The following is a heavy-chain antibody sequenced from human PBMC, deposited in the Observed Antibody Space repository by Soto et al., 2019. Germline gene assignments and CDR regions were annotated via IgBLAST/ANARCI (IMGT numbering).Heavy chain of an antibody. CDR2: TIPLLNVA. V-gene: IGHV1-69*02. CDR3: ATSYGSGSSSFDY. Sequence: ASVKVSCKASGGTFSTSTFTWVRQAPGQGLEWMGRTIPLLNVADYAQDFQGRLTITADKSTGTTYMELRSLRSDDTAVYYCATSYGSGSSSFDYWGEGTLVTVSS. CDR1: GGTFSTST. D-gene: IGHD3-10*01. J-gene: IGHJ4*02.